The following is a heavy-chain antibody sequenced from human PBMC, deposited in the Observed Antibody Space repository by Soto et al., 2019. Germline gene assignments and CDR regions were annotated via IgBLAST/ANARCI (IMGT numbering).Heavy chain of an antibody. J-gene: IGHJ6*02. CDR2: ISAYNGNT. D-gene: IGHD2-2*01. V-gene: IGHV1-18*01. CDR3: ARETCSSTSCYAGGENYYYGMDV. Sequence: ASVKVSCKASGGTFTSYGISWVRQAPGQGLEWMGWISAYNGNTSYVQKLQGRVTMTTDTSTSTVYMELSSLRSEDTAVYYCARETCSSTSCYAGGENYYYGMDVWGQGTTVTVSS. CDR1: GGTFTSYG.